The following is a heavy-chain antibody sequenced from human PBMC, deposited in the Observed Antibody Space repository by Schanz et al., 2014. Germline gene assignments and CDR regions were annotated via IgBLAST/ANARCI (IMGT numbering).Heavy chain of an antibody. CDR3: AKDQGSYGSGSYSYFDY. Sequence: QVQLVESGGGLVKPGGSLRLSCAASGFIFNDYYMNWIRQAPGKGLERVSGMSGSGSTADYADSVKGRFTISRDNSRKTLYLQMNSLRADDTAVYYCAKDQGSYGSGSYSYFDYWGQGTLATVSS. CDR1: GFIFNDYY. J-gene: IGHJ4*02. V-gene: IGHV3-11*01. CDR2: MSGSGSTA. D-gene: IGHD3-10*01.